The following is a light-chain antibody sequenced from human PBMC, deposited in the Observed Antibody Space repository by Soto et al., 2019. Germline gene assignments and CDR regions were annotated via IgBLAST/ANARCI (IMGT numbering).Light chain of an antibody. CDR2: EVS. J-gene: IGLJ2*01. CDR1: RSDVGGYNY. CDR3: SSYTSSSTVV. V-gene: IGLV2-14*01. Sequence: QSALTQPASVSGSPGQSITISCTGTRSDVGGYNYVSWYQQHPGKAPKLMIYEVSNRPSGVSNRFSGSKSGNTASLTISGLQAEDEADYYCSSYTSSSTVVFGGGTKLTFL.